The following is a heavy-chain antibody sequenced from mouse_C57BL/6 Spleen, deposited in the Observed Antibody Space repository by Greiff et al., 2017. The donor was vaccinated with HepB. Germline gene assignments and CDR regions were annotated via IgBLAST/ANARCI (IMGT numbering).Heavy chain of an antibody. J-gene: IGHJ2*01. D-gene: IGHD2-1*01. V-gene: IGHV5-17*01. Sequence: EVKLMESGGGLVKPGGSLKLSCAASGFTFSDYGMHWVRQAPEKGLEWVAYISSGSSTIYYADTVKGRFTTSRDNAKNTLFLQMTSLRSEDTAMYYCARNYGNYVSDYWGQGTTLTVSS. CDR3: ARNYGNYVSDY. CDR1: GFTFSDYG. CDR2: ISSGSSTI.